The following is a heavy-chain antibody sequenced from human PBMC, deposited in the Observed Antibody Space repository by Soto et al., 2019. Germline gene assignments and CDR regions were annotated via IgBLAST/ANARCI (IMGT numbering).Heavy chain of an antibody. J-gene: IGHJ4*02. V-gene: IGHV3-48*01. CDR1: GFTFSSYS. D-gene: IGHD2-2*01. Sequence: GGSLRLSCAASGFTFSSYSMNWVRRAPGKGLEWVSYISSSSSTIYYADSVKGRFTISRDNAKNSLYLQMNSLRAEDTAVYYCARDLFTPANWGQGTLVTVSS. CDR3: ARDLFTPAN. CDR2: ISSSSSTI.